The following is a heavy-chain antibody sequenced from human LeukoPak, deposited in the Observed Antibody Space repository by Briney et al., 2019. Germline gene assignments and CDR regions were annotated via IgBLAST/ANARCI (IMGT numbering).Heavy chain of an antibody. CDR2: IYTSGST. J-gene: IGHJ4*02. V-gene: IGHV4-4*07. CDR3: ARDQRRSGWYYFDY. CDR1: GGSNSSYY. D-gene: IGHD6-19*01. Sequence: PSETLSLTCTVSGGSNSSYYWSWIRQPAGKGLEWIGRIYTSGSTNYNPSLKSRVTMSVDTSKNQFSLKLSSVTAADTAVYYCARDQRRSGWYYFDYWGQGTLVTVSS.